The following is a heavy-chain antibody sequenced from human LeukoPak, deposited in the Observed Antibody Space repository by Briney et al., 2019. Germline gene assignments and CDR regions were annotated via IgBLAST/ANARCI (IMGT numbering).Heavy chain of an antibody. Sequence: GGSLRLSCAASGLTFSSYAMSWVRQAPGKGLEWVSAISGSGGSTYYADSVKGRFTISRDNSKNTLYLQMNSLRAEDTAVYYCAKDPIVVVPAAIDAFDIWGQGTMVTVSS. D-gene: IGHD2-2*01. J-gene: IGHJ3*02. CDR3: AKDPIVVVPAAIDAFDI. V-gene: IGHV3-23*01. CDR1: GLTFSSYA. CDR2: ISGSGGST.